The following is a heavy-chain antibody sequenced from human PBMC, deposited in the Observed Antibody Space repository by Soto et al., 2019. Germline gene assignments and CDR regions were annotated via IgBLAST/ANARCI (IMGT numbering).Heavy chain of an antibody. CDR2: IYYSGYT. V-gene: IGHV4-59*01. J-gene: IGHJ4*02. D-gene: IGHD3-22*01. Sequence: QVQLQESGPGLVKPSETLSLTCTVSGGSMTSYYWSWIRQPPGKRLEWMGYIYYSGYTNYNPSLKRRVTISVDTSKGQFSLEMRSVTAADTAVYYCARDSVGSGYDWGQGTLVTVSS. CDR3: ARDSVGSGYD. CDR1: GGSMTSYY.